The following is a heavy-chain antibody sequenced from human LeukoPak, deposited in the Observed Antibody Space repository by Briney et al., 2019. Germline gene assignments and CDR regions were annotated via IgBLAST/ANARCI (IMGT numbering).Heavy chain of an antibody. J-gene: IGHJ4*02. V-gene: IGHV4-59*08. CDR1: GGSISSYY. CDR3: ARQPGGEMANALDY. CDR2: IIYSGGT. D-gene: IGHD5-24*01. Sequence: KASETLSLTCTVSGGSISSYYWSWIRQPPGKGLEWIGYIIYSGGTNYNPSLKSRVTISVDTSKNQFSLKLSSVTAADTAVYFCARQPGGEMANALDYWGQGTLVTVSS.